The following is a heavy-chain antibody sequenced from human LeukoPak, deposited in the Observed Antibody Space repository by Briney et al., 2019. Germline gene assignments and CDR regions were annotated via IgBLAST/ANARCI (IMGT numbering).Heavy chain of an antibody. Sequence: PSETLSLTCTVSGYSINSYYWSWIRQSPGKGLEWMGYIYYNGSTNYNPSLKSRVTISVDTSKNQLSLKLSSVTAADTAVYYCARREVNYYDSGPYYPPAYFDYWGQGTPVTVSS. CDR1: GYSINSYY. D-gene: IGHD3-22*01. V-gene: IGHV4-59*08. CDR3: ARREVNYYDSGPYYPPAYFDY. CDR2: IYYNGST. J-gene: IGHJ4*02.